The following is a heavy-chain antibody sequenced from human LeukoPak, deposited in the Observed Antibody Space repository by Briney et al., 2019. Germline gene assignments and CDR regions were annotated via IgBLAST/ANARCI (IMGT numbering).Heavy chain of an antibody. D-gene: IGHD2-2*01. J-gene: IGHJ6*02. CDR1: GFTFSSYW. Sequence: PGGSLRLSCAASGFTFSSYWMSWIRQAPGKGLEWVSYISSSGSAIYYADSVKGRFTVSRDNAKKSLYLRMNSLRAEDTAVYYCARVVGTSVYYYYAMDVWGQGTTVTVSS. V-gene: IGHV3-11*01. CDR3: ARVVGTSVYYYYAMDV. CDR2: ISSSGSAI.